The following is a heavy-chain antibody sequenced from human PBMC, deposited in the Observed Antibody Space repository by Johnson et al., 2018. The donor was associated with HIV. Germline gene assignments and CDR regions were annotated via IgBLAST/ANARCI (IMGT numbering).Heavy chain of an antibody. V-gene: IGHV3-30*04. J-gene: IGHJ3*02. D-gene: IGHD2-2*01. CDR3: AKDWGGYAKHFFDI. CDR1: GFTFRSYA. Sequence: QVQLVESGGGVVQPGRSLRLSCAASGFTFRSYAMHWVRQAPGKGLEWVAVISYDGSNTYYADSVKGRFTISRDNSKHTLSLQMNTLRAEDTAVYYCAKDWGGYAKHFFDIWGQGTMITVSS. CDR2: ISYDGSNT.